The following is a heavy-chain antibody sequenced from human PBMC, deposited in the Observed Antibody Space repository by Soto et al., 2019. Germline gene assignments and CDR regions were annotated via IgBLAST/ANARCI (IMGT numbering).Heavy chain of an antibody. CDR2: IYPGDSDT. V-gene: IGHV5-51*01. D-gene: IGHD5-18*01. CDR3: ARHGNTAMVKDYYYGMDV. Sequence: GESLKISCKGSGYSFTSYWIGWVRQMPGKGLEWMGIIYPGDSDTRYSPSFQGQVTISADKSISTAYLQWSSLKASDTAMYYCARHGNTAMVKDYYYGMDVWGQGTTVTVSS. CDR1: GYSFTSYW. J-gene: IGHJ6*02.